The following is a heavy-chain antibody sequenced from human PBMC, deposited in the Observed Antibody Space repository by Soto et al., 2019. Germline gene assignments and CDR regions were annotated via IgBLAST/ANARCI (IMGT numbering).Heavy chain of an antibody. D-gene: IGHD1-1*01. CDR3: ARGRYVDY. Sequence: QVHLVQSGAEVKKPGASVKVSCKGSGYGFTTYGITWVRQAPGQGLEWMAWISAHNGNTNYAQKLKGRVTVTRDTSTSTAYMELRSLRSDDTAVYYCARGRYVDYWGQGALVTVSS. CDR1: GYGFTTYG. V-gene: IGHV1-18*01. J-gene: IGHJ4*02. CDR2: ISAHNGNT.